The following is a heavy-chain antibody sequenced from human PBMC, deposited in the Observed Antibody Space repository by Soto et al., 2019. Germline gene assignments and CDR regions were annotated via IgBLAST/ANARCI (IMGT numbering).Heavy chain of an antibody. V-gene: IGHV1-69*13. D-gene: IGHD2-15*01. CDR1: GGTSSSYA. CDR2: IIPIFGTA. J-gene: IGHJ3*02. Sequence: ASVKVSGKASGGTSSSYAISWVRQAPGQGLEWMGGIIPIFGTANYAQKFQGRVTITADESTSTAYMELSSLRSEDTAVYYCARDPTQYCSGGSCYPGAFDIWGQGTMVTVSS. CDR3: ARDPTQYCSGGSCYPGAFDI.